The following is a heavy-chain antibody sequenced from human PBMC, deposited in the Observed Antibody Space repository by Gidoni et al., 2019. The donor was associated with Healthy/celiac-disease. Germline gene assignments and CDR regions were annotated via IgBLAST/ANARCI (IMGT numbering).Heavy chain of an antibody. Sequence: EVQLVQSGAEVKKPGESLKISCKGSGYSFTSYWIGRVRQMPGKGLEWMGIIYPGDSDTRYSPSFQGQVTISADKSISTAYLQWSSLKASDTAMYYCARLPYYYGSGSLNNYDYYGMDVWGQGTTVTVSS. V-gene: IGHV5-51*01. J-gene: IGHJ6*02. CDR1: GYSFTSYW. CDR2: IYPGDSDT. CDR3: ARLPYYYGSGSLNNYDYYGMDV. D-gene: IGHD3-10*01.